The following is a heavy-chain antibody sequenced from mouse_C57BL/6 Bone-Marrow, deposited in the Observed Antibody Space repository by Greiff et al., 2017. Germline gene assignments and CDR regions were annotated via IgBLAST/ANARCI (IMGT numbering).Heavy chain of an antibody. D-gene: IGHD1-1*01. Sequence: EVKVEESGGGLVQPGGSLKLSCAASGFTFSDYYMYWVRQTPEKRLEWVAYISNGGGSTYYPDTVKGRFTISRDNAKNTLCLQMSRLKSEDTAMYYCERPGSSLYYAMDYWGKGTSVTVSS. CDR1: GFTFSDYY. J-gene: IGHJ4*01. CDR3: ERPGSSLYYAMDY. V-gene: IGHV5-12*01. CDR2: ISNGGGST.